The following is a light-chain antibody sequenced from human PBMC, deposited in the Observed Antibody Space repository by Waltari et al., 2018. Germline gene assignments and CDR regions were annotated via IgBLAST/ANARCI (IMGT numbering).Light chain of an antibody. CDR1: SSDVGNFNL. V-gene: IGLV2-23*02. J-gene: IGLJ1*01. CDR3: CSYAGSRTYV. CDR2: EVS. Sequence: QSALTQPASVSGSPGQSITISCTGTSSDVGNFNLVSWYQQHPGKVPKLIIYEVSKRPSGVSNPCSGSKSGNTASRTISGLRAEDEADYYCCSYAGSRTYVFGTGTKVTVL.